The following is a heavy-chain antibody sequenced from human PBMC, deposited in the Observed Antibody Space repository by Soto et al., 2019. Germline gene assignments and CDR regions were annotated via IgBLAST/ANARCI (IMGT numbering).Heavy chain of an antibody. D-gene: IGHD1-26*01. J-gene: IGHJ4*02. CDR3: ARGRYSGSYYGGPQDY. Sequence: ASVKVSCKASGYTFTSYGISWVRQAPGQGLEWMGWISGYNGNTNYAQKFQGRVTITADKSTSTAYMELSSLRSEDTAVYYCARGRYSGSYYGGPQDYWGQGTLVTVSS. CDR1: GYTFTSYG. V-gene: IGHV1-18*01. CDR2: ISGYNGNT.